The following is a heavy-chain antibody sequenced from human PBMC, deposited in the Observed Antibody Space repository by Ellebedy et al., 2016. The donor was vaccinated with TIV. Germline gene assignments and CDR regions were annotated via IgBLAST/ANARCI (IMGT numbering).Heavy chain of an antibody. J-gene: IGHJ4*02. CDR2: LSFSGGST. Sequence: PGGSLRLSCAASGFTFSTYAMSWVRQAPGKGLEWVSTLSFSGGSTNNADSVKGRFTISRDNSKNTLYLQMNSLRAEDTAVYYCAKHSVVGPSSCFDYWGQGTLVTVSS. CDR3: AKHSVVGPSSCFDY. CDR1: GFTFSTYA. D-gene: IGHD6-19*01. V-gene: IGHV3-23*01.